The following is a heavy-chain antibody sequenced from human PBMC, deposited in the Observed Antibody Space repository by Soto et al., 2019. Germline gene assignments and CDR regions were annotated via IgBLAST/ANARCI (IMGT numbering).Heavy chain of an antibody. D-gene: IGHD1-26*01. V-gene: IGHV3-23*01. CDR2: IGVYANT. CDR1: GFTFSSYD. Sequence: EVELLESGGDLVQPGGSLRLSCAASGFTFSSYDMNWVRQAPGKGLEWVSAIGVYANTYYADSVKGRFTISRDDSRNTVHLPLHSLRVDDTAVYYCAKEPTVGSPGDYFDSWGQGTLVTVSS. J-gene: IGHJ4*02. CDR3: AKEPTVGSPGDYFDS.